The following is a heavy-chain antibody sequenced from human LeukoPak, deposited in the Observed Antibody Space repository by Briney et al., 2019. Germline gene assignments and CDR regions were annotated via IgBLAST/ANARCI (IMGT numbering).Heavy chain of an antibody. D-gene: IGHD3-22*01. J-gene: IGHJ4*02. CDR2: INPNSGGT. Sequence: ASVKVSCKASGYTFTGYYMHRVRQAPGQGLEWMGRINPNSGGTNYAQKFQGRVTMTRDTSISTAYMELSRLRSDDTAVYYCARFYITSDSSGYDTDIDYWGQGTLVTVSS. CDR1: GYTFTGYY. CDR3: ARFYITSDSSGYDTDIDY. V-gene: IGHV1-2*06.